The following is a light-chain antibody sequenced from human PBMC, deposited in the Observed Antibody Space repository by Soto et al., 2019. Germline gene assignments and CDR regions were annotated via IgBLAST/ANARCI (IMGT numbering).Light chain of an antibody. CDR2: DAS. V-gene: IGKV3-20*01. CDR1: QSVNSNY. J-gene: IGKJ3*01. Sequence: EIVLTQSPGTLSLSPGERATLSCRASQSVNSNYLAWYQQRPGQAPRLLIYDASDRAAGIPDRFSGSGSGTDFTLTISRLETEDFAVYYCQYYDSPPLFTFGPGTKVDI. CDR3: QYYDSPPLFT.